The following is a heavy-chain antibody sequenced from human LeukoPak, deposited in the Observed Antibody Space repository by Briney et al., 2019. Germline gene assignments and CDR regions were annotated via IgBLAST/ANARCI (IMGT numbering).Heavy chain of an antibody. CDR1: GYTFTSYY. CDR2: INPSGGST. CDR3: ARELLWFGELHPMDV. V-gene: IGHV1-46*01. Sequence: ASVKVSCKASGYTFTSYYMHWVRQAPGQGLEWMGIINPSGGSTSYAQKFQGRVTMTRNTSISTAYMELSSLRSEDTAVYYCARELLWFGELHPMDVWGKGTTVTISS. J-gene: IGHJ6*03. D-gene: IGHD3-10*01.